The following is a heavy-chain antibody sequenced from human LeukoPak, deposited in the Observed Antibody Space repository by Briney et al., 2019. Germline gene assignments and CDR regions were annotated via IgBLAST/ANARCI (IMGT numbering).Heavy chain of an antibody. Sequence: GGSLRLSCAASGFTFSSYAMAWVRQAPEQGLEWVSVIGRSGADIQYADSVKGRLTISRDNSKNMLYLQMSSLRAEDTAVYYCAKYAPPTTVVTRYFDYWGQGTLVTVSS. J-gene: IGHJ4*03. CDR2: IGRSGADI. V-gene: IGHV3-23*01. CDR3: AKYAPPTTVVTRYFDY. CDR1: GFTFSSYA. D-gene: IGHD4-23*01.